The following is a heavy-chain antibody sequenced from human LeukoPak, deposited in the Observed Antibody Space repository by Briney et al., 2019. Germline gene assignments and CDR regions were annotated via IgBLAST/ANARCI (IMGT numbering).Heavy chain of an antibody. CDR3: AKGLWGAYYYGMDV. D-gene: IGHD3-16*01. CDR2: ISWDGGST. Sequence: GGSLRLSCAASGFTFDDYTMHWVRQAPGKGLEWVSLISWDGGSTYYADSVKGRFTISRDNSKNTLYLQLDSLRADDTAVHFCAKGLWGAYYYGMDVWGQGTTVTVSS. CDR1: GFTFDDYT. V-gene: IGHV3-43*01. J-gene: IGHJ6*02.